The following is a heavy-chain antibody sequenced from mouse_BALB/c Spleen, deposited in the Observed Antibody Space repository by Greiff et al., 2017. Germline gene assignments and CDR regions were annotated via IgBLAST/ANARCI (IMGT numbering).Heavy chain of an antibody. D-gene: IGHD2-14*01. CDR1: GYTFTSYW. J-gene: IGHJ2*01. CDR2: INPSTGYT. Sequence: QVQLQQSGAELAKPGASVKMSCKASGYTFTSYWMHWVKQRPGQGLEWIGYINPSTGYTEYNQKFKDKATLTADKSSSTAYMQLSSLTSEDSAVYYCARRGIRYDVDYWGQGTTLTVSS. CDR3: ARRGIRYDVDY. V-gene: IGHV1-7*01.